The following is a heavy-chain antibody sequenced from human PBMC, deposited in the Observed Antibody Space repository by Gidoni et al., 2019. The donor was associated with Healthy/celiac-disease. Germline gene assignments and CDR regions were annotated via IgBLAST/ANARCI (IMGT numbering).Heavy chain of an antibody. V-gene: IGHV4-34*01. CDR1: GGSFSGYD. Sequence: QVQLQQWGAGLLKPSETLSLTCAVYGGSFSGYDWRWIRQPPGKGLEWIGAINHSGSTNYNPSLKSRVTISVDTSKTQFSLKLSSVTAADTAVYYCARGRNYYGSGSHKLHWFDPWGQGTLVTVSS. D-gene: IGHD3-10*01. CDR2: INHSGST. CDR3: ARGRNYYGSGSHKLHWFDP. J-gene: IGHJ5*02.